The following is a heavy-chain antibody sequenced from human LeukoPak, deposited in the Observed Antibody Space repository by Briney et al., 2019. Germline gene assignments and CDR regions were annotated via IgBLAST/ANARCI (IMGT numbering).Heavy chain of an antibody. CDR3: ARVPHYLGYDQAGSDY. D-gene: IGHD5-12*01. V-gene: IGHV4-34*01. J-gene: IGHJ4*02. CDR1: GGAFSGYY. CDR2: INHSGST. Sequence: SETLSLTCAVYGGAFSGYYWSWLRQPPGKGLEWIGEINHSGSTNYNPSLKSRVTISVDTSKNQFSLKLSSVTAADTAVYYCARVPHYLGYDQAGSDYWGQGTLVTVSS.